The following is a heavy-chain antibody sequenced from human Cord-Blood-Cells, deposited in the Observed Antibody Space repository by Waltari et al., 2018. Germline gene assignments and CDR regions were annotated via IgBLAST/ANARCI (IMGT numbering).Heavy chain of an antibody. CDR3: ARTDADITADY. CDR1: GYTFTSYD. J-gene: IGHJ4*02. V-gene: IGHV1-8*01. D-gene: IGHD2-15*01. CDR2: RNPNSGNT. Sequence: QVQLVQSGAEVKKPGASVKVSCKASGYTFTSYDINWVRQATGQGLEWMGKRNPNSGNTGAAQKFQGSVTMTRNTSISTAYMERSSLRSEDTAVYYCARTDADITADYWGQGTLVTVSS.